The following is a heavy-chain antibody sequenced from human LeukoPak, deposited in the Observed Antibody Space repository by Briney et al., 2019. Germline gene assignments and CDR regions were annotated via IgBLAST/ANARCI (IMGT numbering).Heavy chain of an antibody. D-gene: IGHD6-19*01. Sequence: ASVKVSCKTSAYSFTGYYMHWVRQAPGQGLEWMGIINPSGGSTSYAQKFQGRVTMTRDTSTSTVYMELSSLRSEDTAVYYCARARDSSGWYRDDAFDIWGQGTMVTVSS. V-gene: IGHV1-46*01. CDR1: AYSFTGYY. J-gene: IGHJ3*02. CDR3: ARARDSSGWYRDDAFDI. CDR2: INPSGGST.